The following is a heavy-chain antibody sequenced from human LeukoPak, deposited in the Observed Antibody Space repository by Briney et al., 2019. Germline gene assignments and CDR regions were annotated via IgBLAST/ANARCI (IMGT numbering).Heavy chain of an antibody. V-gene: IGHV4-59*01. CDR3: ARARYGSTNCPYYFDY. CDR1: GGFITSSY. CDR2: FYYSGST. Sequence: SETLSLTCTVSGGFITSSYWSWLPQPPGKGLEVIGFFYYSGSTNYNPSLKSRVTISLDTSKNQFSLKMTSETAADTAVYYCARARYGSTNCPYYFDYWGPGTLVTVSS. D-gene: IGHD2-2*01. J-gene: IGHJ4*02.